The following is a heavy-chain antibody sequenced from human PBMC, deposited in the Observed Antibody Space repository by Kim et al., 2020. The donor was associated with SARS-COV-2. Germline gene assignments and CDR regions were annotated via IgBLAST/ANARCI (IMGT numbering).Heavy chain of an antibody. CDR1: GFTFSSYA. V-gene: IGHV3-23*01. D-gene: IGHD3-10*01. Sequence: GGSLRLSCAASGFTFSSYAMSWVRQAPGKGLEWVSAISGSGGSTYYADSVQVRFTISRDNSQNTLYLQMNSLRADDTAVYYCAKLGEAAGAFDIWGQGTMVTVSS. CDR2: ISGSGGST. CDR3: AKLGEAAGAFDI. J-gene: IGHJ3*02.